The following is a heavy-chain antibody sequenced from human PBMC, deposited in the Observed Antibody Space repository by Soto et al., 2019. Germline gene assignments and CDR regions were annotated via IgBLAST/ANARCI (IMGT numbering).Heavy chain of an antibody. CDR1: GFTFSSYA. Sequence: LRLSCAASGFTFSSYAMSWVRQAPGKGLEWVSAISGSGGSTYYADSVKGRFTISRDNSKNTLYLQMNSLRAEDTAVYYCAKCTVTYYDFWSGYNWFDPWGQGTLVTVSS. CDR2: ISGSGGST. D-gene: IGHD3-3*01. V-gene: IGHV3-23*01. J-gene: IGHJ5*02. CDR3: AKCTVTYYDFWSGYNWFDP.